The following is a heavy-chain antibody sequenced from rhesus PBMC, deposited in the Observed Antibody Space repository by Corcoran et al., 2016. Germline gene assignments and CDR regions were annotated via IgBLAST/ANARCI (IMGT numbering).Heavy chain of an antibody. J-gene: IGHJ4*01. CDR2: ISGSGGST. CDR3: ARDRWDEYKSDY. CDR1: GGSISSSY. Sequence: QLQLQESGPGLVKPSETLSVTCAVSGGSISSSYWSWIRQPPGKGQEWIGRISGSGGSTDYNPSLKSRVNNSTDTSKNQFSLKLSSVTAADTAVYYCARDRWDEYKSDYWGQGVLVTVSS. V-gene: IGHV4-173*01. D-gene: IGHD3-34*01.